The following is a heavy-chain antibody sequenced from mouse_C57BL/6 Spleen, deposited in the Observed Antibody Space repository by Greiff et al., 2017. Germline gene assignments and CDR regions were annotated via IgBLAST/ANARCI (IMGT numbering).Heavy chain of an antibody. CDR2: IDPSDSYT. CDR3: ARRGTVVEGYFDY. Sequence: QVQLKQPGAELVMPGASVKLSCKASGYTFTSYWMHWVKQRPGQGLEWIGEIDPSDSYTNYNQKFKGKSTLTVDKSSSTAYRQLSSLTSEDAAVYYCARRGTVVEGYFDYWGQGTTLTVSS. V-gene: IGHV1-69*01. J-gene: IGHJ2*01. D-gene: IGHD1-1*01. CDR1: GYTFTSYW.